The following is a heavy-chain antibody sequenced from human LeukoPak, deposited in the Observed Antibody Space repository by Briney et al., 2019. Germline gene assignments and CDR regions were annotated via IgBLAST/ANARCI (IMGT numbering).Heavy chain of an antibody. CDR2: ILYDGSMQ. Sequence: GGSLRLSCAASGFTFSNYAMHWVRQAPGKGLEWVGVILYDGSMQYYADSVKGRFTISRDNYMNTLFLQMHSLRPEDTAVYYCARDHSSSCQLFDYWGQGTLVTVSS. J-gene: IGHJ4*02. CDR3: ARDHSSSCQLFDY. CDR1: GFTFSNYA. D-gene: IGHD6-13*01. V-gene: IGHV3-30*04.